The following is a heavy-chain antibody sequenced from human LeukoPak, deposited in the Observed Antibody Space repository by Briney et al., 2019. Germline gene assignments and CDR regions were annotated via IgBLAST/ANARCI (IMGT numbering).Heavy chain of an antibody. V-gene: IGHV1-46*01. CDR2: INPSGGST. J-gene: IGHJ4*02. CDR3: ARTNYHESSGFYDY. CDR1: GYTFTSYD. Sequence: ASVNVSCKASGYTFTSYDMHWVRQAPGQGLEWMGIINPSGGSTRYAEKFQGRVTMTRDTSTSTVYMELSSLRSEDTAIYYCARTNYHESSGFYDYWGQGTLVTVSS. D-gene: IGHD3-22*01.